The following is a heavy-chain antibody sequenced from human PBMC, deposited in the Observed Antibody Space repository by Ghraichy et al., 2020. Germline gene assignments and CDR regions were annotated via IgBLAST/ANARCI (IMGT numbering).Heavy chain of an antibody. J-gene: IGHJ4*02. V-gene: IGHV1-18*01. CDR2: ISTYNGNT. D-gene: IGHD2-21*01. CDR3: ARSAGVVVIVGMPDY. CDR1: GDTFSSFG. Sequence: ASVKVSCKASGDTFSSFGITWVRQAPGQGLEWMGWISTYNGNTNYAQQFQGRLSMTTDTDTRTVYMELKSLRNDDTDVYYCARSAGVVVIVGMPDYWGQGTLVIV.